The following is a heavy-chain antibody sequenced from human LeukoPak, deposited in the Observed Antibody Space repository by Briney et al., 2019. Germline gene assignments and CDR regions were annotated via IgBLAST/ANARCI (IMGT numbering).Heavy chain of an antibody. CDR1: GFTFDDYT. CDR2: ISWNSGSI. J-gene: IGHJ4*02. CDR3: ARDYDILTGYYNPHYFDY. D-gene: IGHD3-9*01. Sequence: GGSLRLSCAASGFTFDDYTMSWVRQAPGKGLEWVSGISWNSGSIGYADSVKGRFTISRDNAKNSLYLQMNSLRAEDTAVYYCARDYDILTGYYNPHYFDYWGQGTLVTVSS. V-gene: IGHV3-20*04.